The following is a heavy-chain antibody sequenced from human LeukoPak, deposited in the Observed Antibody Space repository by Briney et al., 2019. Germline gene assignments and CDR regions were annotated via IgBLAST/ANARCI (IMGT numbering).Heavy chain of an antibody. J-gene: IGHJ5*02. Sequence: SETLSLTCTVSGASISTYYWSWIRQPPGKGLEWIGYIYYSGSTNYSPSLKSRVTISVDTSKNQFSLKLSSVTAADTAVYYCARTSNWFDPWGQGTLVTVSS. CDR1: GASISTYY. CDR3: ARTSNWFDP. CDR2: IYYSGST. V-gene: IGHV4-59*08.